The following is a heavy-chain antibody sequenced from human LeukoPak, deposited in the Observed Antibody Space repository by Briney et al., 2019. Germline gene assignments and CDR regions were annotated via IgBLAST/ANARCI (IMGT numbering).Heavy chain of an antibody. Sequence: ASVKVSCKASGYTFTSYGISWVRQAPGQGLEWMGWISAYNGNTNYAQKLQGRVTMTTDTSTSTAYMELRSLRSDDTAVYYCARDRYFDWEDTPLDYSGQGTLVTVSS. CDR1: GYTFTSYG. J-gene: IGHJ4*02. V-gene: IGHV1-18*01. CDR2: ISAYNGNT. CDR3: ARDRYFDWEDTPLDY. D-gene: IGHD3-9*01.